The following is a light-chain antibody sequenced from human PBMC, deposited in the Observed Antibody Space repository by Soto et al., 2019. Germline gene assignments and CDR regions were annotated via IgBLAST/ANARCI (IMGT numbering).Light chain of an antibody. Sequence: QSVLTQPPSASGTPGQRVTMSCSGSSSNIGTPYDVHWYQQLPGTAPKLLIYANSNRPSGVPDRFSGSKSGTSASLAITGLQADDEADYYCQSYDSSLSGHVVFGGGTKLTVL. V-gene: IGLV1-40*01. J-gene: IGLJ2*01. CDR2: ANS. CDR1: SSNIGTPYD. CDR3: QSYDSSLSGHVV.